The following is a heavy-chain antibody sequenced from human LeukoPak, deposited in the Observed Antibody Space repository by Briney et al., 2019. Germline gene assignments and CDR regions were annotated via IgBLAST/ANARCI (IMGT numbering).Heavy chain of an antibody. CDR2: FDPGDGET. J-gene: IGHJ4*02. CDR3: ATDRYLFARLGYCTNGVCYKGSGFDY. V-gene: IGHV1-24*01. Sequence: GASVKVSCKVSGYTLTELSMHWVRQAPGKGLEWMGGFDPGDGETIYAQKFQGRVTMTEDTSTDTAYMELSSLRSEDTAVCYCATDRYLFARLGYCTNGVCYKGSGFDYWGQGTLVTVSS. CDR1: GYTLTELS. D-gene: IGHD2-8*01.